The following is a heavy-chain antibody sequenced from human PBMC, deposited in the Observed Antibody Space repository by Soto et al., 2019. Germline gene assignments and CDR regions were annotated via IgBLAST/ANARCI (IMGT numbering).Heavy chain of an antibody. CDR2: IYYSGST. D-gene: IGHD3-10*01. J-gene: IGHJ6*02. CDR3: ARSPNYYYYGFDV. Sequence: ETLSLTCTVSGGSVSSGDYFWSWLRQSPGKRLEWIAYIYYSGSTNYNPSLKSRATISVDTSKSQVSLTLTSMTAADAALYYCARSPNYYYYGFDVWGQGTAVTVS. CDR1: GGSVSSGDYF. V-gene: IGHV4-61*08.